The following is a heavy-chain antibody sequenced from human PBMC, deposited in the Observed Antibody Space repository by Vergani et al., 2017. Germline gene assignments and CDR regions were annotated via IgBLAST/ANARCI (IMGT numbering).Heavy chain of an antibody. CDR1: GFTFSSYS. V-gene: IGHV3-21*04. CDR2: ISSSSSYI. J-gene: IGHJ5*02. D-gene: IGHD6-13*01. CDR3: ARVIAAELRHFDP. Sequence: EVQLVESGGGLVKPGGSLRLSCAASGFTFSSYSMNWVRQAPGKGLEWVSSISSSSSYIYYADSVKGRFTISRDNANNSLYLQMNSLRAADTAVYYCARVIAAELRHFDPWGQGTLVTVSS.